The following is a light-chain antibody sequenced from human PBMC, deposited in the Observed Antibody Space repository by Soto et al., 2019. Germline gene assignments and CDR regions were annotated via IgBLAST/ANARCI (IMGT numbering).Light chain of an antibody. CDR3: MXXLQTLCT. Sequence: DIVMTQSPLSLPVTPGEPASISCRSSQSLLHSNGYNYLDWYLQKPGQSPQLLIYLGSNRASGVPDRFSGSGSGTDFTLKISRVXAXXVGVYXXMXXLQTLCTXXQGTKLEIK. V-gene: IGKV2-28*01. J-gene: IGKJ2*02. CDR2: LGS. CDR1: QSLLHSNGYNY.